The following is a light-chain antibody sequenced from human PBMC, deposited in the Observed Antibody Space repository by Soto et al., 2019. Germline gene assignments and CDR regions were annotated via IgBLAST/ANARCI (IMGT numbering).Light chain of an antibody. J-gene: IGLJ2*01. CDR1: SSDIGGYNY. CDR2: DVR. CDR3: TVI. V-gene: IGLV2-14*01. Sequence: QSALTQPASMSGSPGQSITISCTGTSSDIGGYNYISWYQQLPGKAPKFIIYDVRNRPSGVSNRFSGSRSGNTASLTISGLQAEDEADYYCTVIFGGGTKLTVL.